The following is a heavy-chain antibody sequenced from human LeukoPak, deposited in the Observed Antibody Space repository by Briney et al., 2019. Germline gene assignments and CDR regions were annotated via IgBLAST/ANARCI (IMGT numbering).Heavy chain of an antibody. CDR1: GFTFSSYA. CDR2: ISYDGSNK. J-gene: IGHJ4*02. CDR3: AKHKENYGDSCLDDY. Sequence: GGSLRLSCAASGFTFSSYAMHWVRQAPGKGLEWVAVISYDGSNKYCADSVKGRLTISRDNSKNTLYLQMNGLRGEDTAVYYCAKHKENYGDSCLDDYWGQGTLVTVSS. V-gene: IGHV3-30-3*02. D-gene: IGHD4-17*01.